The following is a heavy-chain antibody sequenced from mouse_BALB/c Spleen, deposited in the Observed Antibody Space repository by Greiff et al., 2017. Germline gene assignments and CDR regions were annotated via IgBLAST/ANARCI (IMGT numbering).Heavy chain of an antibody. V-gene: IGHV5-4*02. Sequence: EVMLVESGGGLVKPGGSLKLSCAASGFTFSDYYMYWVRQTPEKRLEWVATISDGGSYTYYPDSVKGRFTMSRDNAKNKLYLQMSSLKSEDTAMYYGARERDYGYYAMDEWGEGSSVTVAS. CDR1: GFTFSDYY. CDR3: ARERDYGYYAMDE. D-gene: IGHD1-2*01. CDR2: ISDGGSYT. J-gene: IGHJ4*01.